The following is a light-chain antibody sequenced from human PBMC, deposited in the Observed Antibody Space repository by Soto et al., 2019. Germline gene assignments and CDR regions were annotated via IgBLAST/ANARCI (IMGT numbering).Light chain of an antibody. CDR2: GAS. V-gene: IGKV3-20*01. J-gene: IGKJ1*01. Sequence: IVLTQSPGTLSLSPGEGATLSCRASESVASSYLAWYQQIPGQAPRLLIYGASSRATGIPDRVSGSGSGTDFTLTITRLQPEDFAVYYCQQYGRSPWTSGQGTKVDIK. CDR3: QQYGRSPWT. CDR1: ESVASSY.